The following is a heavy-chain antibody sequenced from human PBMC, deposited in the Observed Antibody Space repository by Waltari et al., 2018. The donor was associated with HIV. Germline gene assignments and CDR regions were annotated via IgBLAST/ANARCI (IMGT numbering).Heavy chain of an antibody. CDR3: ERDGNVLSGGYNWFDP. CDR2: IDWSGDTT. Sequence: EVQLVESGGRVVRPGGSLRLSCAASGFIFDDYGLIWVRQAPGKGLEWISGIDWSGDTTRYGDSVKGRFTISRDNAKSSLYLQMNSLRVEDTALYYCERDGNVLSGGYNWFDPWGQGTLVIVSS. D-gene: IGHD1-1*01. CDR1: GFIFDDYG. V-gene: IGHV3-20*04. J-gene: IGHJ5*02.